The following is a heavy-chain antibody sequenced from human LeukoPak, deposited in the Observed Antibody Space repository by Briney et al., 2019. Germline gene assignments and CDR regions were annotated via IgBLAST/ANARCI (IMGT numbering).Heavy chain of an antibody. CDR1: GFTFSNYW. D-gene: IGHD1-26*01. J-gene: IGHJ4*02. Sequence: GGSLRLSCAASGFTFSNYWMHWVRQAPGKGLEWVTYIRKDGSNIYYAESVKGRFTISRDNSKNTLYLQMNSLRAEGTAVYYCARRVVGALDYWGQGTLVTVPS. CDR3: ARRVVGALDY. CDR2: IRKDGSNI. V-gene: IGHV3-30*02.